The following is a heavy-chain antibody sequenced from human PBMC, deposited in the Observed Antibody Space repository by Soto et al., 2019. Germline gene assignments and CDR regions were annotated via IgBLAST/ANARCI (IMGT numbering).Heavy chain of an antibody. J-gene: IGHJ5*02. CDR1: GYPFPSYG. CDR2: ISAYNGNT. Sequence: SSVQSFKASGYPFPSYGISWVRQAPGQGLEWMGWISAYNGNTNYAQKLQGRVTMTTDTSTSTAYMELRSLRSDDTAVYYCARDLYYQHRNWFEDWGQETLVTVAS. CDR3: ARDLYYQHRNWFED. D-gene: IGHD3-10*01. V-gene: IGHV1-18*01.